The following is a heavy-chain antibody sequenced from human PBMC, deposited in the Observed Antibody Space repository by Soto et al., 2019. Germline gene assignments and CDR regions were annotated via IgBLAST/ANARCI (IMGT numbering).Heavy chain of an antibody. V-gene: IGHV1-8*01. D-gene: IGHD5-18*01. CDR1: GYTFTSYD. Sequence: QVQLVQSGAEVKKPGASVKVSCKASGYTFTSYDINWVRQATGQGLEWMGWMNPNSVNTAYAQKFHGTVTMTRNTSISTAYMELSSLRSEDTAVYYCAREGGYSYGFGYWGQGTLVTVSS. J-gene: IGHJ4*02. CDR3: AREGGYSYGFGY. CDR2: MNPNSVNT.